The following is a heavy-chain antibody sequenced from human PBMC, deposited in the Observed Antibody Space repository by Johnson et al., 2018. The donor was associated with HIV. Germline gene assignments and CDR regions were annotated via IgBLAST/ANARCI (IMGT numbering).Heavy chain of an antibody. CDR1: GFTFSSYA. D-gene: IGHD6-6*01. V-gene: IGHV3-30*14. J-gene: IGHJ3*02. CDR3: ARIAARPLDAFDI. CDR2: VGHDGGIY. Sequence: QVQLVESGGGVVQPGGSLRLSCVASGFTFSSYAMHWVRQAPGKGLEWVAHVGHDGGIYPYAESVKGRFTVYRDNSKNTLYLQMNSLRAGDTAVYYCARIAARPLDAFDIWGQGTMVTVSS.